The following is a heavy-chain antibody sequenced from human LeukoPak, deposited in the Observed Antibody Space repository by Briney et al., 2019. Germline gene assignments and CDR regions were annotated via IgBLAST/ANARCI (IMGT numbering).Heavy chain of an antibody. D-gene: IGHD6-13*01. CDR3: ARKKVAAAGRVNWFDP. J-gene: IGHJ5*02. CDR2: TYSRSKWYN. Sequence: SQTLSLTCAISGDSVSSNSAAWHWIRQSPSRGLEWLGSTYSRSKWYNDYAVSVKSRITINPDTSKNQFSLQLNSVTPEDTAVYYCARKKVAAAGRVNWFDPWGQGTLVTVSS. V-gene: IGHV6-1*01. CDR1: GDSVSSNSAA.